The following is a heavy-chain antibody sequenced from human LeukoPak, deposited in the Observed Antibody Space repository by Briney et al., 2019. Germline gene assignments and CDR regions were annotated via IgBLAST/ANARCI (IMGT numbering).Heavy chain of an antibody. CDR1: GGSFSGYY. CDR2: INHSGST. Sequence: SETLSLTCAVYGGSFSGYYWSWIRQPPGKGLEWIGEINHSGSTNYNPSLKSRVTISVDTSKNQFSLKLSSVTAADTAVYYCARDSGERGSGSYLIAYWGQGALVTVSS. V-gene: IGHV4-34*01. J-gene: IGHJ4*02. D-gene: IGHD3-10*01. CDR3: ARDSGERGSGSYLIAY.